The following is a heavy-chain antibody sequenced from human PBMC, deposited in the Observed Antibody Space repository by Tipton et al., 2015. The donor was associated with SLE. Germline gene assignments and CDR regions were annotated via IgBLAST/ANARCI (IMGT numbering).Heavy chain of an antibody. D-gene: IGHD1-26*01. CDR3: ARSWSGRREFDH. CDR2: IYYSGST. V-gene: IGHV4-59*01. CDR1: GGSTSSYY. J-gene: IGHJ4*02. Sequence: TLSPTCTVSGGSTSSYYWSWIRQPPGKGLEWIGYIYYSGSTNYNPSLKSRVTISVETSKNQFSLKLSSVTVADTAVYYCARSWSGRREFDHWGPGNLVTVSS.